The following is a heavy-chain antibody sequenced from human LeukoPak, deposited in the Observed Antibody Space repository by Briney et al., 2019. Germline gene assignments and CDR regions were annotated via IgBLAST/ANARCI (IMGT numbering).Heavy chain of an antibody. J-gene: IGHJ4*02. Sequence: GGSLRLSCAASEFIFSDYAIHWVRQAPGKGLEWVAIISYDTGNINYADSLEGRFTISRDNSKKTVYLQMNSLRVEDTGVYFCAKDKAPSLGATLDSWGQGTLVTVSS. CDR2: ISYDTGNI. D-gene: IGHD1-26*01. CDR1: EFIFSDYA. CDR3: AKDKAPSLGATLDS. V-gene: IGHV3-30*18.